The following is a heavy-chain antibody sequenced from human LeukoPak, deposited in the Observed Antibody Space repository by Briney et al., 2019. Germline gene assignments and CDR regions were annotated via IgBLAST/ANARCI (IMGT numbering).Heavy chain of an antibody. J-gene: IGHJ3*02. CDR1: VFALSGDG. V-gene: IGHV3-48*01. Sequence: GGTLRLSCAASVFALSGDGINWVREAPGKGLEWVSYIRTSSSTTYYADSVKGRFTISRDNANNSLYLQMSSLRPEDTAVYYCAREYSSSSGRAFDIWGQGTMVTVSS. CDR2: IRTSSSTT. CDR3: AREYSSSSGRAFDI. D-gene: IGHD6-6*01.